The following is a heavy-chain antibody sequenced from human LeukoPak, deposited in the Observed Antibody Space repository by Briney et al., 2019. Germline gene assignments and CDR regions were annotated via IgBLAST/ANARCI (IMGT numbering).Heavy chain of an antibody. V-gene: IGHV1-69*04. CDR3: ARDASDYYGSGSYYVY. CDR1: GGTFSSYT. J-gene: IGHJ4*02. D-gene: IGHD3-10*01. CDR2: IIPILGIA. Sequence: VASVKVSCKASGGTFSSYTISWVRQAPGQGLEWMGRIIPILGIANYTQKFQGRVTITADKSTSTAYMDLSSLRSEDTAVYYCARDASDYYGSGSYYVYWGQGTLLTVSS.